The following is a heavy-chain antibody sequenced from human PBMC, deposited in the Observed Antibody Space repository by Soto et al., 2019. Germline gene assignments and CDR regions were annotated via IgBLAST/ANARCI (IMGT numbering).Heavy chain of an antibody. J-gene: IGHJ4*02. V-gene: IGHV1-18*01. Sequence: QVQLVQSGPEVKKPGASVKVSCKTSGYTFTNFGISWVRQAPGQGLEWMGWVTTDKGKKTNAQKFQGRVTMTTDTYTSRAYMDLRSLRSDDTAVYYCATRSPAFDYWGQGTLVTVSS. CDR1: GYTFTNFG. CDR3: ATRSPAFDY. CDR2: VTTDKGKK.